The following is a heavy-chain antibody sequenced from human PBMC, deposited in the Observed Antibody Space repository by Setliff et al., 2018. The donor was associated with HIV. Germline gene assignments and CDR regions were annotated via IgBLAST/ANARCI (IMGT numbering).Heavy chain of an antibody. Sequence: SETLSLTCAVSGGSIGTTTYYWGWTRQPPGKGLEWIGSIYYNGITYYHPSLKGRFTISVDTSKNQFSLKVTSVTASDTAVYYCARRIFHSSFPSIDSWGHGTLVTVSS. CDR1: GGSIGTTTYY. D-gene: IGHD2-15*01. V-gene: IGHV4-39*01. CDR3: ARRIFHSSFPSIDS. J-gene: IGHJ5*01. CDR2: IYYNGIT.